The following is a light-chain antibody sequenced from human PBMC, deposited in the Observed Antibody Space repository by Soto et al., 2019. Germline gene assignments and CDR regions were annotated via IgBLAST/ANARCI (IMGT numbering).Light chain of an antibody. Sequence: HSVRIHPASLSCAPGQTIAVSCTGTITDSGAYNYVSWYQQHPGKAPKLLIYGVSSRPSGVSNRFSGSKSGNAAYLTISGLQADDEAEYYCSSYTSSITPYVFGTGTKLT. J-gene: IGLJ1*01. CDR2: GVS. CDR1: ITDSGAYNY. CDR3: SSYTSSITPYV. V-gene: IGLV2-14*01.